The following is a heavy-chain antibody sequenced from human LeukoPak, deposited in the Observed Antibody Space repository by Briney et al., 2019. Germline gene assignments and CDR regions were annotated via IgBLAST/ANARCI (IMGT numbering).Heavy chain of an antibody. CDR2: IRYDGSNK. J-gene: IGHJ6*03. CDR1: GFTFSSYG. Sequence: GGSLRLSCAASGFTFSSYGMHWVRQAPGKGLEWVAFIRYDGSNKYYADSVKGRFTISRDNSKNTLYLQMNSLRAEDTAVYYCAKTAAAGYYHYYYMDVWGKGTTVTISS. CDR3: AKTAAAGYYHYYYMDV. V-gene: IGHV3-30*02. D-gene: IGHD6-13*01.